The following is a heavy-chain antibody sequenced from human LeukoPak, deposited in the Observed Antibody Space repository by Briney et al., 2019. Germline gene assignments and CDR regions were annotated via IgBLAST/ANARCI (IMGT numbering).Heavy chain of an antibody. D-gene: IGHD5-12*01. V-gene: IGHV1-8*03. CDR2: MNPNSGNT. CDR1: GYTFTSYD. Sequence: ASGKVSCTASGYTFTSYDINRVRQATGQGLEWMGWMNPNSGNTGYEQKCQGRVTITRNTSISTAYMELRSLRSDDTAVYYCARAGYSGYVFDYYYYYMDVWGKGTTVTISS. J-gene: IGHJ6*03. CDR3: ARAGYSGYVFDYYYYYMDV.